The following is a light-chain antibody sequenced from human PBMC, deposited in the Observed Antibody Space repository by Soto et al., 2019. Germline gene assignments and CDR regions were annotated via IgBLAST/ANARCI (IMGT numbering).Light chain of an antibody. CDR1: QSVSSN. CDR3: QQYNNWPLRT. CDR2: GAS. V-gene: IGKV3-15*01. J-gene: IGKJ1*01. Sequence: EIVLAQSPGTVSLSPGGGASLSCRSSQSVSSNQIAWYQQRPGQAPRLLIYGASTRATGIPARFSGSGSGTEFTLTISSLQSEDFAVYYCQQYNNWPLRTFGQGTKVDI.